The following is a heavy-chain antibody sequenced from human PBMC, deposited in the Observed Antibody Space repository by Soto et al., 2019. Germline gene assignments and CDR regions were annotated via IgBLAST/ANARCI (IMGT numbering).Heavy chain of an antibody. CDR1: GGTFSTAA. CDR3: ARDKDRPQLGGNYYYIMDV. J-gene: IGHJ6*02. Sequence: QVQVEQSGAEVKKPGSSVKVSCKASGGTFSTAAISWVRQAPGQGLEWMGGIMPIFRTADYAQKFQGRVTITADESTTTAYLELRSLRSEATAVYYCARDKDRPQLGGNYYYIMDVWGQGTTVTVSS. CDR2: IMPIFRTA. D-gene: IGHD3-3*02. V-gene: IGHV1-69*12.